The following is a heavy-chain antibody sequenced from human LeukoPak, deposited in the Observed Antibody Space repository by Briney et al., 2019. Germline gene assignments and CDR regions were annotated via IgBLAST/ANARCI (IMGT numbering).Heavy chain of an antibody. D-gene: IGHD3-22*01. J-gene: IGHJ4*02. CDR3: AKGDGDTMIVVVTGVFDY. CDR2: ISGSGGST. CDR1: GFTFSSYA. Sequence: GGSLRLSCAASGFTFSSYAMSWARQAPGKGLEWVSAISGSGGSTYYADSVKGRFTISRDNSKNTLYLQMNSLRAEDTAVYYCAKGDGDTMIVVVTGVFDYWGQGTLVTVSS. V-gene: IGHV3-23*01.